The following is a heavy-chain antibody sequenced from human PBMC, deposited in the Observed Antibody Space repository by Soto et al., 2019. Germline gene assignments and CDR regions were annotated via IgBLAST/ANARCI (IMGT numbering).Heavy chain of an antibody. Sequence: SETLSLTCAVSGGSISSGGYSWSWIRQPPGKGLEWIGSVFHTGTPYYSPSLKSRVTMSVDTSKTQFSLKLSSVTAADTAVYYCARLKHYSGSGSFPDYWGQGTLVTVSS. CDR2: VFHTGTP. D-gene: IGHD3-10*01. J-gene: IGHJ4*02. CDR1: GGSISSGGYS. CDR3: ARLKHYSGSGSFPDY. V-gene: IGHV4-30-2*03.